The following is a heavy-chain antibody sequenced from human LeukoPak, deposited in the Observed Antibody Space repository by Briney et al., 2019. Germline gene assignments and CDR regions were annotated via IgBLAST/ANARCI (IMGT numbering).Heavy chain of an antibody. V-gene: IGHV3-30*04. D-gene: IGHD6-13*01. CDR2: ISYDGSNK. CDR3: ARGGSSSWYDNWFDP. CDR1: GFTFSSYA. J-gene: IGHJ5*02. Sequence: GGSLRLSCAASGFTFSSYAMHWVRQAPGKGLEWVAVISYDGSNKYYADSVKGRFTISRDNSKNALYLQMNSLRAEDTAVYYCARGGSSSWYDNWFDPWGQGTLVTVSS.